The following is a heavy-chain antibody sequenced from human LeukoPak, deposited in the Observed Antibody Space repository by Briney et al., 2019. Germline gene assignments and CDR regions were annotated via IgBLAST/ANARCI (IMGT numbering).Heavy chain of an antibody. V-gene: IGHV3-21*01. CDR2: ISSSSSYI. Sequence: PGGSLRLSCAASGFTFSSYSMNWVRQAPGKGLEWDSSISSSSSYIYYADSVKGRFTISRDNAKNSLNLQMNSLRAEDTAVYYCAFNSGYSSAWSPDYWGQGTLVTVSS. CDR3: AFNSGYSSAWSPDY. D-gene: IGHD6-19*01. J-gene: IGHJ4*02. CDR1: GFTFSSYS.